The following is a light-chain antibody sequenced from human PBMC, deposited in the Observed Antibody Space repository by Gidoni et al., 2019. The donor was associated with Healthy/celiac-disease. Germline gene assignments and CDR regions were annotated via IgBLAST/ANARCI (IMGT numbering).Light chain of an antibody. CDR1: QSVSSY. CDR3: QQRSNWPLIT. J-gene: IGKJ5*01. CDR2: DAS. V-gene: IGKV3-11*01. Sequence: EIVLTQSQATLSLSPGERATLSCRASQSVSSYLAWYQQKPGQAPRLLIYDASNRATGIPARFSGSGSGTDFTLTISSLEPEDFAVYYCQQRSNWPLITFXXXTRLEIK.